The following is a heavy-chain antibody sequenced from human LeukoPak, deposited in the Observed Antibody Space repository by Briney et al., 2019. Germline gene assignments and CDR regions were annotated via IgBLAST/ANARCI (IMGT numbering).Heavy chain of an antibody. CDR1: GGSISSGGYY. CDR2: IYHSGST. V-gene: IGHV4-61*08. Sequence: SETLSLTCTVSGGSISSGGYYWSWIRQPPGKGLEWIGYIYHSGSTNYNPSLKSRVTISVDTSKNQFSLKLSSVTAADTAVYYCAREEGRYFDLWGRGTLVTVSS. J-gene: IGHJ2*01. CDR3: AREEGRYFDL.